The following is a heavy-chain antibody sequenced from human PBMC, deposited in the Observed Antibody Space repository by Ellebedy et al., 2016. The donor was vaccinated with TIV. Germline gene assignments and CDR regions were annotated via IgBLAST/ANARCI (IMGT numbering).Heavy chain of an antibody. J-gene: IGHJ4*02. V-gene: IGHV4-61*08. CDR2: IYYSGST. Sequence: SETLSLTXTVSGGSISSGGYYWSWIRQHPGKGLEWIGYIYYSGSTNYNPSLKSRVTISVDTSKNQFSLKLSSVTAADTAVYYCARWDIPDCGDYDEEGGRYFDYWGQGTLVTVSS. CDR3: ARWDIPDCGDYDEEGGRYFDY. CDR1: GGSISSGGYY. D-gene: IGHD4-17*01.